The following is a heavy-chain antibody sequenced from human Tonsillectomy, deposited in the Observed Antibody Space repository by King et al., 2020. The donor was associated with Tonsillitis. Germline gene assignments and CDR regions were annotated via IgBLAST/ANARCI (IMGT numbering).Heavy chain of an antibody. CDR2: ISYDGSNK. D-gene: IGHD3-10*01. CDR3: ASEYLNLWFGESPCYFDY. J-gene: IGHJ4*02. Sequence: GQLVQTGGGVVQPGRSLRLSCAASGFTFSSYAMHWVRQAPGKGLEWVAVISYDGSNKYYADTVKGRFTISRDNSKNTLYLQMNSLRAEDTAVYYCASEYLNLWFGESPCYFDYWGQGTLVTVSS. V-gene: IGHV3-30-3*01. CDR1: GFTFSSYA.